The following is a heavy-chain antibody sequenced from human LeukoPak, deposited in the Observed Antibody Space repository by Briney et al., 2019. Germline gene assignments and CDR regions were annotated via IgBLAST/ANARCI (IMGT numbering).Heavy chain of an antibody. CDR1: GGSISSGSYY. CDR3: ARELGENYDFWSGYYTLDY. J-gene: IGHJ4*02. CDR2: IYPSGSP. V-gene: IGHV4-61*02. D-gene: IGHD3-3*01. Sequence: PSETLSLTCTDPGGSISSGSYYWSWIRQPAGKGLEWIGRIYPSGSPNYNPSLKSRVTISVDTSKNQFSLKLSSVTAADTAVYYCARELGENYDFWSGYYTLDYWGPGTLVTVSS.